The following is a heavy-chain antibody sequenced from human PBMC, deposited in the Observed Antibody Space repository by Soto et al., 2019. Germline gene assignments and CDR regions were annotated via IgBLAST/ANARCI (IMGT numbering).Heavy chain of an antibody. D-gene: IGHD5-18*01. Sequence: PSEALSLTCTVSGGSVNSGSYYWTWVRQPPGKGLEWIGYISYSGSTNYNPSLHSRVTISIDTSKNQFSLKLTSVTAADTAFYFCARDIRGYSRAFDFWGQGTLVPVSS. CDR3: ARDIRGYSRAFDF. CDR2: ISYSGST. V-gene: IGHV4-61*01. CDR1: GGSVNSGSYY. J-gene: IGHJ4*02.